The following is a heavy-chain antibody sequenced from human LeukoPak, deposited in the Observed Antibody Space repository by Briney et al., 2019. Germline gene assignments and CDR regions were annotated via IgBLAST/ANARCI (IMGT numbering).Heavy chain of an antibody. J-gene: IGHJ3*02. V-gene: IGHV3-72*01. Sequence: GGSLRLSWAASGSGSTFSDHYMDWVRQASGKGLEWVGRIGNKAKRYTTEYATSVKGRFTISRDDSRNSLYLQMNSLKPEDTAVHHCTRGYSMSRTYAFDIWGQGTKVTVTS. CDR3: TRGYSMSRTYAFDI. CDR1: GSGSTFSDHY. CDR2: IGNKAKRYTT. D-gene: IGHD5-12*01.